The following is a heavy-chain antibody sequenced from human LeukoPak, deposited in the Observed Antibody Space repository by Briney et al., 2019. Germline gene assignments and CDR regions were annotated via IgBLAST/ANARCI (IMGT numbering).Heavy chain of an antibody. Sequence: PSETLSLTCTVSGDSISSYYWSWIRQPPGKGLEWIGYIYYSGSTNYNPSLKSRVTISVDTSKNQFSLKLSSVTAADTAVYYCARSDYDTSEFDLWGRGTLVTVSS. CDR3: ARSDYDTSEFDL. V-gene: IGHV4-59*01. CDR2: IYYSGST. CDR1: GDSISSYY. J-gene: IGHJ2*01. D-gene: IGHD3-22*01.